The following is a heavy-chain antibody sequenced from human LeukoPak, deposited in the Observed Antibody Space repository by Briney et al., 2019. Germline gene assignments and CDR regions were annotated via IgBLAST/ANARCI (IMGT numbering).Heavy chain of an antibody. V-gene: IGHV4-34*01. CDR1: GGSFSGYY. D-gene: IGHD3-3*02. CDR3: ARVPHSVTLGAIFLHYFDY. CDR2: INHSGST. Sequence: SETLSLTCAVYGGSFSGYYWSWIRQPPGKGLEWIGEINHSGSTNYNPSLKSRVTISVDTSKNQFSLKLSSVTAADTAVYYCARVPHSVTLGAIFLHYFDYWGLGTLVTVSS. J-gene: IGHJ4*02.